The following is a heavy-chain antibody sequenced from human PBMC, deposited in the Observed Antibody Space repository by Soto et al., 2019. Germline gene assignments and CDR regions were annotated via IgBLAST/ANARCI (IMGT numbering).Heavy chain of an antibody. D-gene: IGHD1-20*01. CDR2: ISGSGGST. Sequence: VGSLRLSWAASGFTCISYARSWVLQAPGKGLEWVSAISGSGGSTYYADSVKGRFTISRDNSKNTLYLQMNSLRAEDTAVYYCASGITGTNGFDYWGQGTLVTVSS. CDR1: GFTCISYA. CDR3: ASGITGTNGFDY. V-gene: IGHV3-23*01. J-gene: IGHJ4*02.